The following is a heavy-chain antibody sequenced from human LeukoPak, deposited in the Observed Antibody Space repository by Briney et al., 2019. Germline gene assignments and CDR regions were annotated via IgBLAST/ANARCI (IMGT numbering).Heavy chain of an antibody. V-gene: IGHV4-59*01. D-gene: IGHD6-13*01. CDR2: IYYSGST. CDR1: GGSISSYY. J-gene: IGHJ4*02. Sequence: SETLSLTCTVSGGSISSYYWSWIRQPPGKGLEWIGYIYYSGSTNYNPSLKSRVTISVDTSKNQFSLKLSSVTAADTAVYYCARAWVAAAAGTPSDYWGQGTLVTVSS. CDR3: ARAWVAAAAGTPSDY.